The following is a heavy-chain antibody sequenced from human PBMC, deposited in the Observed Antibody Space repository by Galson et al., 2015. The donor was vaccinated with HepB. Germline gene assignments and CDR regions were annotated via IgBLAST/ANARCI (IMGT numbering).Heavy chain of an antibody. CDR2: VDWDDDK. CDR1: GFSLATSVMS. Sequence: PALVKPTQTLTLTCTFSGFSLATSVMSVTWVRQPPGKALEWLALVDWDDDKLYNTSLKTRLTTSRDTSRNQVVLTVTNVAAVDTGTYYCARIFDYYGMDAWGQGTTVVVSS. CDR3: ARIFDYYGMDA. J-gene: IGHJ6*02. V-gene: IGHV2-70*19.